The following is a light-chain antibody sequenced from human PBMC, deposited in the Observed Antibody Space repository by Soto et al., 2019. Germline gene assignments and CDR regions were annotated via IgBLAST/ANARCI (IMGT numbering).Light chain of an antibody. J-gene: IGLJ2*01. CDR2: LNNDGSH. CDR1: SGHISYA. Sequence: QAVLTQSPSASASLGASVKLTCTLSSGHISYAIAWHQKQPGKGPRYLMDLNNDGSHTKGDGIPDRFSGSSSGADRYLIISSLQSEDEADYYCQTWGTGFQFFGGGTKVTVL. V-gene: IGLV4-69*01. CDR3: QTWGTGFQF.